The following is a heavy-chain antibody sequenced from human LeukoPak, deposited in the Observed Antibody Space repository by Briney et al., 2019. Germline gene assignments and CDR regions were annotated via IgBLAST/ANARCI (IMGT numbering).Heavy chain of an antibody. D-gene: IGHD3-10*01. J-gene: IGHJ4*02. CDR1: GYSFTNCG. Sequence: ASVKVSCKASGYSFTNCGISWVRQAPGQGLEWMGWISGFNGNANFAPKLQDRVTLTTDASTSTAYMELRSLRSDDTAVYYCARDERSAADGSAYYLDSWGQGTLVTVSS. CDR2: ISGFNGNA. V-gene: IGHV1-18*01. CDR3: ARDERSAADGSAYYLDS.